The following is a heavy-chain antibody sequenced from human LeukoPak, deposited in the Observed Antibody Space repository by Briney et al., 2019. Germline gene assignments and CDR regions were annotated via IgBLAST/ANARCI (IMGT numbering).Heavy chain of an antibody. D-gene: IGHD6-19*01. V-gene: IGHV1-2*02. CDR2: INPSGGST. Sequence: GASVKVSCKASGYTFTSYYMHWVRQAPGQGLEWMGIINPSGGSTNYAQKFQGRVTMTRDTSISTAYMELSRLRSDDTAVYYCARDQGSGWYKAYGMDVWGQGTTVTVSS. CDR1: GYTFTSYY. J-gene: IGHJ6*02. CDR3: ARDQGSGWYKAYGMDV.